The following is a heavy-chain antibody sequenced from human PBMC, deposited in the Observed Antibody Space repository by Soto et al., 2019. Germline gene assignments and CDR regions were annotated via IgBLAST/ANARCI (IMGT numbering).Heavy chain of an antibody. J-gene: IGHJ1*01. Sequence: GGSLRLSCAASGFTFSSYAMSWVRQAPGKGLEWVSAISGSGGSTYYADSVKGRFTISRDNSKNTLYLQMNSLRAEDTAVYYCAKDPGAYYYDSSGYYYRYFQHWGQGTLVTVSS. CDR3: AKDPGAYYYDSSGYYYRYFQH. D-gene: IGHD3-22*01. V-gene: IGHV3-23*01. CDR1: GFTFSSYA. CDR2: ISGSGGST.